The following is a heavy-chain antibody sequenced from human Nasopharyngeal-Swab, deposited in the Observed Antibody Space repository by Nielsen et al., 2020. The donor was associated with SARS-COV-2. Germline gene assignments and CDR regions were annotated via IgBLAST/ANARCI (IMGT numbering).Heavy chain of an antibody. CDR1: GFPFSPYG. CDR3: TSGWFDP. CDR2: IGTSSSTS. V-gene: IGHV3-48*04. J-gene: IGHJ5*02. Sequence: GESLKISCVASGFPFSPYGMNWVRQAPGTGMEWLSYIGTSSSTSYYADYVKGPFTNSRETAKNSLYLQMNSLKAEETAVYYCTSGWFDPWGQGTLVTVSS.